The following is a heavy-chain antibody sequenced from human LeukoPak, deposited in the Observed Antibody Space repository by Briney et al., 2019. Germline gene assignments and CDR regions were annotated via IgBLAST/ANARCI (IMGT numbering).Heavy chain of an antibody. V-gene: IGHV5-51*01. CDR2: IYPGDSDT. Sequence: GESLKISCKGSGYSFTSYWIGWVRQMPGKGLEWIGIIYPGDSDTRYSPSFQGQVTISADKSISTAYLQWSSLKASDTAMYYCARWGAPPGKYYYYYYAMDVWGQGTTVTVSS. J-gene: IGHJ6*02. CDR3: ARWGAPPGKYYYYYYAMDV. CDR1: GYSFTSYW. D-gene: IGHD1-26*01.